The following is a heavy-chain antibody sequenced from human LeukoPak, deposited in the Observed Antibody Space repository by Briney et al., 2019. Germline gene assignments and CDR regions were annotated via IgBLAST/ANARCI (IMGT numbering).Heavy chain of an antibody. J-gene: IGHJ4*02. CDR3: ARQDYGDYCFDY. CDR2: IYYSGST. D-gene: IGHD4-17*01. CDR1: GGSISSYY. Sequence: PSETLSLTCTASGGSISSYYWSWIRQPPGKGLEWIGYIYYSGSTNYNPSLKSRVTMSVDTSKNQFSLKLSSVTAADTAVYYCARQDYGDYCFDYWGQGTLVTVSS. V-gene: IGHV4-59*08.